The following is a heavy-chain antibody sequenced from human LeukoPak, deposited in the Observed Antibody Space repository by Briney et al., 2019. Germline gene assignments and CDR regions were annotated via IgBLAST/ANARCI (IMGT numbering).Heavy chain of an antibody. CDR2: INTDGSTT. J-gene: IGHJ4*02. D-gene: IGHD1-1*01. CDR3: ATWNDKGY. Sequence: GGSLRLSCAVSGLTFHSYWMHWLRQAPGKGLVWVSRINTDGSTTNYADSVKGRFTISRDNAKNTLYMQMNSLRAEDTAMYYCATWNDKGYWGQGTLVTVSS. V-gene: IGHV3-74*01. CDR1: GLTFHSYW.